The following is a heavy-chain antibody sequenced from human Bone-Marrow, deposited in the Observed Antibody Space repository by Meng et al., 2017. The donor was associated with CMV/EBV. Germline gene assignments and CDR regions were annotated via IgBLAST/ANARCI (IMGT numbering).Heavy chain of an antibody. CDR3: ARDMTPYGSGSYPDYGMDV. J-gene: IGHJ6*02. CDR1: GFTFDDYA. Sequence: GESLKISCAASGFTFDDYAMHWVRQAPGKGLEWVSLISWDGGSTYYADSVKGRFTISRDNSNNSLYLQMNSLRAEDTALYYCARDMTPYGSGSYPDYGMDVWGQGTTVTVSS. CDR2: ISWDGGST. V-gene: IGHV3-43D*03. D-gene: IGHD3-10*01.